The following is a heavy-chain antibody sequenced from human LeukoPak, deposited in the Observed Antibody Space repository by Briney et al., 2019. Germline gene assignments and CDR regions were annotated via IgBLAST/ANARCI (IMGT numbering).Heavy chain of an antibody. Sequence: SETLSLTCTVSGGSISSHFWSWIRLPPGKGLEWIGYFSDRGGPNYNPSLKSRVTISGDTSKNQVSLKLRSVTAANTAIYYCARDYDYFDYWGQGTQVTVSS. CDR2: FSDRGGP. D-gene: IGHD3-16*01. J-gene: IGHJ4*02. V-gene: IGHV4-59*11. CDR1: GGSISSHF. CDR3: ARDYDYFDY.